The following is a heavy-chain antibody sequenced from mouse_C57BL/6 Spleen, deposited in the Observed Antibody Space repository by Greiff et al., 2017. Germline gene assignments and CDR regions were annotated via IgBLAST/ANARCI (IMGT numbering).Heavy chain of an antibody. J-gene: IGHJ4*01. Sequence: VQLQQPGAELVKPGASVKLSCKASGYTFTSYWMHWVKQRPGQGLEWIGMIHPNSGSTNYNEKFKSKATLTVDKSSSTAYMQLSSMTSEDSAVYYCASEGLYYSNYGYAMDYWGQGTSVTVSS. D-gene: IGHD2-5*01. CDR1: GYTFTSYW. CDR3: ASEGLYYSNYGYAMDY. CDR2: IHPNSGST. V-gene: IGHV1-64*01.